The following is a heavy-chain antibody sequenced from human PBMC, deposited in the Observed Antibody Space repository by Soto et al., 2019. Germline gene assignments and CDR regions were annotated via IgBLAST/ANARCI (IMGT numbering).Heavy chain of an antibody. D-gene: IGHD3-3*01. CDR2: ISNYNGNT. CDR3: ARDGGTIYVVVNDY. J-gene: IGHJ4*02. V-gene: IGHV1-18*01. Sequence: QIQLVQSGAEVKKPGASVKVSCITSGYSFSSYGISWVRQAPGQGLEWVGWISNYNGNTEYAQKVKGRVAMTTETSTNTAYMELRRLRSDDTAMYYCARDGGTIYVVVNDYWGQGTLVTVSS. CDR1: GYSFSSYG.